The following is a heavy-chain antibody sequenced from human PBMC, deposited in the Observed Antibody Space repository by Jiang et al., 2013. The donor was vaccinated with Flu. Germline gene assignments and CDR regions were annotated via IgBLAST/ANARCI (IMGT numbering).Heavy chain of an antibody. CDR2: IYYSGST. Sequence: GLVKPSQTLSLTCTVSGGSISSGDYYWSWIRQPPGKGLEWIGYIYYSGSTYYNPSLKSRVTISVDTSKNQFSLKLSSVTAADTAVYYCARDHYDSSGYYWPDYWGQGTLVTVSS. CDR1: GGSISSGDYY. D-gene: IGHD3-22*01. CDR3: ARDHYDSSGYYWPDY. V-gene: IGHV4-30-4*01. J-gene: IGHJ4*02.